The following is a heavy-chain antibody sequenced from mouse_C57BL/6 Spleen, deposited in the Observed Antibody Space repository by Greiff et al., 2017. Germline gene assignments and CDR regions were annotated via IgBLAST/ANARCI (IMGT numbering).Heavy chain of an antibody. CDR2: ISSAGDYI. D-gene: IGHD4-1*01. Sequence: EVQGVEPGEGLVKPGGSLKLSCAASGFTFSSYAMPWVRQTPEQRLEWVAYISSAGDYIYYADTVKGRFTFSRDNTRNTLYLQMSSLKSEDTAMYYCTRGPDGTMDYWGQGTTLTVSS. J-gene: IGHJ2*01. V-gene: IGHV5-9-1*02. CDR3: TRGPDGTMDY. CDR1: GFTFSSYA.